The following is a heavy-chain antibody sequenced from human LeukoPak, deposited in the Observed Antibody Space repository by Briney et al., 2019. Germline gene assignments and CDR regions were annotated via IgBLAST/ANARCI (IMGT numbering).Heavy chain of an antibody. CDR2: ISYDGSNK. CDR3: AKEEGGPYSSGWYYYGMDV. CDR1: GFSLSGYW. Sequence: GGSLRLSCAASGFSLSGYWMTWVRQAPGKGLEWVAVISYDGSNKYYADSVKGRFTISRDNSKNTLYLQMNSLRAEDTAVYHCAKEEGGPYSSGWYYYGMDVWGQGTTVTVSS. J-gene: IGHJ6*02. V-gene: IGHV3-30*18. D-gene: IGHD6-19*01.